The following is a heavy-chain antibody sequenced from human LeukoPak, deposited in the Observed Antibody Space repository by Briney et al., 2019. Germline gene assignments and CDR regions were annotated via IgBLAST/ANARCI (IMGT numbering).Heavy chain of an antibody. CDR2: ISTNGVNT. Sequence: GGSLRLSCQTSGFTFSNYAMSWVRQAQGKELEWISAISTNGVNTYYADSVKGRFTISRDNSRHTLSLQMNGLRADDTAVYYCAKGSAAARPYYFDSWGQGTLVAVSS. J-gene: IGHJ4*02. D-gene: IGHD6-6*01. CDR3: AKGSAAARPYYFDS. CDR1: GFTFSNYA. V-gene: IGHV3-23*01.